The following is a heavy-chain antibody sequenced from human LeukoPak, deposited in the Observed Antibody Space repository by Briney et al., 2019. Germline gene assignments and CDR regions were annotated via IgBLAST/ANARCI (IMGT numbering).Heavy chain of an antibody. V-gene: IGHV4-38-2*01. J-gene: IGHJ3*02. D-gene: IGHD5-24*01. CDR3: ARLTGDGYSPQDSFDI. CDR2: IYHSGST. Sequence: ASETLSLTCAVSRYSISSGYYWGWIRQPPGKGLEWIGSIYHSGSTYYNPSLKSRVTISVDTSKNQFSLKLSSVTAADTAVYYCARLTGDGYSPQDSFDIWGQGTMVTVSS. CDR1: RYSISSGYY.